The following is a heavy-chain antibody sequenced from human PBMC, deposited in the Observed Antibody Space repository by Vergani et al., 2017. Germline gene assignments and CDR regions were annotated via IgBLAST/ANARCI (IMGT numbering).Heavy chain of an antibody. CDR3: ARDSSGSYWSNAFDI. J-gene: IGHJ3*02. D-gene: IGHD1-26*01. V-gene: IGHV3-64*01. CDR1: SFKLGDYG. CDR2: ISSNGGST. Sequence: EVQLVESGGGLVKPGGSLRLSCTPSSFKLGDYGMHWVRQAPGKGLEYVSAISSNGGSTYYAKSVKGRFTISRDNSKNTLYLQMGSLRAEDMAVYYCARDSSGSYWSNAFDIWGQGTMVTVSS.